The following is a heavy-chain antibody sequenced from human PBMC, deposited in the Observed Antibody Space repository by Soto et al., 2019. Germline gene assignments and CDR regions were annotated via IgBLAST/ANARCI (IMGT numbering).Heavy chain of an antibody. CDR3: ARDPGYSGYDSRAFDI. Sequence: KVYCKSSGYAFSGYYMHWLRQDPGQGLEWMGWINPNSGGTNYAQKFQGWVTMTRDTSISTAYMELSRLRSDDTAVYYCARDPGYSGYDSRAFDIWGQGTMVTVSS. CDR2: INPNSGGT. V-gene: IGHV1-2*04. CDR1: GYAFSGYY. D-gene: IGHD5-12*01. J-gene: IGHJ3*02.